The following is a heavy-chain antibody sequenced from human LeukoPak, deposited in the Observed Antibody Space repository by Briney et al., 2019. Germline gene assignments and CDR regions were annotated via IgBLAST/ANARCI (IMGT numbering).Heavy chain of an antibody. V-gene: IGHV3-74*01. CDR2: INLDGTNT. D-gene: IGHD4-23*01. J-gene: IGHJ4*02. Sequence: PGGSLRLSCTISGFTFTNYWMNWVRHAPGKGLVWVSRINLDGTNTKYADSVKGRFTVFRDNTKSTLYLQMTSLRPEDTAVYYCASGYSSDYGGNTYWGQGTLVTVSS. CDR3: ASGYSSDYGGNTY. CDR1: GFTFTNYW.